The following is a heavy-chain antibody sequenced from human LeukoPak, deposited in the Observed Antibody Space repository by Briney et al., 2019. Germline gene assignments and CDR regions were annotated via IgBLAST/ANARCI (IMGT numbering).Heavy chain of an antibody. Sequence: SETLSLTCRVSGGSISSSTYYWGWLRQPPGKGLEWSGNIYNSGSTYYNPSLKSRVTISADTSKNQFSLKLSSVTAADTAVYYCARQAYSSNLGWFDPWGQGTLITVSS. V-gene: IGHV4-39*01. D-gene: IGHD6-13*01. CDR1: GGSISSSTYY. CDR3: ARQAYSSNLGWFDP. CDR2: IYNSGST. J-gene: IGHJ5*02.